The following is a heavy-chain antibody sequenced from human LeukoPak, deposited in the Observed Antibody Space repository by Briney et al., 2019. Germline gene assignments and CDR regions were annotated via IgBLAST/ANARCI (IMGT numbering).Heavy chain of an antibody. J-gene: IGHJ4*02. CDR2: ISAYNGNT. D-gene: IGHD3-10*01. V-gene: IGHV1-18*01. CDR3: ARAPSSYYGSGSLDY. Sequence: ASVTVSCKASGYTFTSYGISWVRQAPGQGLEWMGWISAYNGNTNYVQKLQGRVTMTTDTCTSTAYIELRSLRSDDTAVYYCARAPSSYYGSGSLDYWGQGTLVTVSS. CDR1: GYTFTSYG.